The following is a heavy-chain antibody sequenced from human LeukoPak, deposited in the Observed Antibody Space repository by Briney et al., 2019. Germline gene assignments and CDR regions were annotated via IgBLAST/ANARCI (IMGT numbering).Heavy chain of an antibody. CDR2: ISSSSSYI. V-gene: IGHV3-21*01. D-gene: IGHD6-13*01. CDR1: GFTFSSYS. Sequence: GGSLRLSCAASGFTFSSYSMNWVRQAPGKGLEWVSSISSSSSYIYYADSVKGRFTISRDNAKNSLYLQMNSLRAEDTAVYYCARRQQLVLPYFDYWGQGTLVTVSS. CDR3: ARRQQLVLPYFDY. J-gene: IGHJ4*02.